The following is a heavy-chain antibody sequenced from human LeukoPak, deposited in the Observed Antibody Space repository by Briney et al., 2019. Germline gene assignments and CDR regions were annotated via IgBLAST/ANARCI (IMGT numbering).Heavy chain of an antibody. J-gene: IGHJ4*02. CDR1: GFTFSSYG. CDR2: ISYDGSNK. D-gene: IGHD4-11*01. V-gene: IGHV3-30*18. CDR3: AKAPMAYPLTTVTTLGY. Sequence: PGRSLRLSCAASGFTFSSYGMHWVRQAPGKGLEWVAVISYDGSNKYYADSVKGRFTISRDNSKNTLYLQMNSLRAEDTAVYYCAKAPMAYPLTTVTTLGYWGQGTLVTVSS.